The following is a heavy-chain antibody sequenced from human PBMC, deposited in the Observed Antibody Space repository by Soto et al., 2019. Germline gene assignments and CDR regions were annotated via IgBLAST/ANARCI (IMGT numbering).Heavy chain of an antibody. J-gene: IGHJ5*02. CDR3: ARDFSVGITGTTNWFDP. Sequence: ASVKVSCKASGGTFSSYAISWVRQAPGQGLEWMGWINAGNGNTKYSQKFQGRVTITRDTSASTAYMELSSLRSEDTAVYYCARDFSVGITGTTNWFDPWGQGTLVTVSS. D-gene: IGHD1-7*01. V-gene: IGHV1-3*01. CDR1: GGTFSSYA. CDR2: INAGNGNT.